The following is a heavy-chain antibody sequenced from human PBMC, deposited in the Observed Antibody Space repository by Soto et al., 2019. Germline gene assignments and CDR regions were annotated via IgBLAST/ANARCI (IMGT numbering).Heavy chain of an antibody. CDR1: GFTFSPYW. CDR3: ARDLSSWLDAFDI. D-gene: IGHD6-19*01. Sequence: PGGSLRLSCVASGFTFSPYWMSWVRQAPGKGLEWVSYISGSSMSIYYADSLKGRFTISRDNAKNSLFLQMNSLRAEDTAVYYCARDLSSWLDAFDIWGQGTMVTVSS. CDR2: ISGSSMSI. V-gene: IGHV3-21*01. J-gene: IGHJ3*02.